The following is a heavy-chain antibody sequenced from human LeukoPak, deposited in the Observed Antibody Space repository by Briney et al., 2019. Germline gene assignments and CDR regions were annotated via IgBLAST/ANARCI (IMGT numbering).Heavy chain of an antibody. V-gene: IGHV3-23*01. D-gene: IGHD6-13*01. J-gene: IGHJ6*04. Sequence: GGSLRLSCAASGFTFSSYAMSWVRQGPGEGLEWVSAISGGGDMTHYTDSVKGRFTISRDNAKNTLYLQMNSLRAEDTAVYYCARYEGSWYESYMDVWGKGTTVTVSS. CDR3: ARYEGSWYESYMDV. CDR2: ISGGGDMT. CDR1: GFTFSSYA.